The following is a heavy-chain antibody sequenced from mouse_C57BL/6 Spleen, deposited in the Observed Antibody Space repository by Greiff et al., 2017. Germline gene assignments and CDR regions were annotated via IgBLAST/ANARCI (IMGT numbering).Heavy chain of an antibody. CDR2: ISSGSSTI. J-gene: IGHJ1*03. CDR3: ARMVTTGYWYFDV. D-gene: IGHD2-2*01. CDR1: GFTFSDYG. V-gene: IGHV5-17*01. Sequence: EVQVVESGGGLVKPGGSLTLSCAASGFTFSDYGMHWVRQAPEKGLEWVAYISSGSSTIYYADTVKGRFTITRDNAKNTLFLQMTSLRSEDTAMYYCARMVTTGYWYFDVWGTGTTVTVSS.